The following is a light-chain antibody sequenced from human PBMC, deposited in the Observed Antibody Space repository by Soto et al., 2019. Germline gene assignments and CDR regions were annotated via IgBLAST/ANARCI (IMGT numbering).Light chain of an antibody. J-gene: IGKJ1*01. CDR1: ENVRTF. V-gene: IGKV3D-15*01. CDR3: QQYHNLWT. Sequence: EVVLTQSPATLSLSPGERATLSCRASENVRTFVDWYQQKPGQAPRLLIHGASNRATGIPARFSGSGSGTDFTLTISSLQSEDFALYYCQQYHNLWTFGQGTEVEIK. CDR2: GAS.